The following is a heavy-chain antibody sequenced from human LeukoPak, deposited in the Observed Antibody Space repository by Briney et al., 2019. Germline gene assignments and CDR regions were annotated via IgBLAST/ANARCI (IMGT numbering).Heavy chain of an antibody. CDR3: ARPVVPAAKGAFDI. V-gene: IGHV4-39*01. D-gene: IGHD2-2*01. CDR2: IYYSGST. Sequence: PSETLSLTCTVSGGSISSSSYYWGWIRQPPGKGLEWIGSIYYSGSTYYNPSLKSRVTISVDTSKNQFSLKLSSVTAGDTAVYYCARPVVPAAKGAFDIWGQGTMVTVSS. J-gene: IGHJ3*02. CDR1: GGSISSSSYY.